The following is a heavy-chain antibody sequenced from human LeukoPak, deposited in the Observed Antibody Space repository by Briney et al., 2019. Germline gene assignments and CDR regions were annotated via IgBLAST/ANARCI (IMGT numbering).Heavy chain of an antibody. CDR1: GGTCSSYA. D-gene: IGHD6-6*01. CDR3: ARLPLRSIAVGYYGMDV. V-gene: IGHV1-69*13. Sequence: SVKVSCKASGGTCSSYAISWVRQAPGQGLEWMGGIIPIFGTANYAQKFQGRVTITADESTSTAYMELSSLRPEDTAVYYCARLPLRSIAVGYYGMDVWGQGTTVTVSS. CDR2: IIPIFGTA. J-gene: IGHJ6*02.